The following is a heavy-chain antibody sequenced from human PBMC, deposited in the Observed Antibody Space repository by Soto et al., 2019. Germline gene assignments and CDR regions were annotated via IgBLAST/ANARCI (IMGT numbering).Heavy chain of an antibody. V-gene: IGHV1-3*01. J-gene: IGHJ5*02. Sequence: QVQLVQSGAEVKKPGASVKVSCKASGYTFTSYAMHWVRQAPGQRLEWMGWINAGNGNTKYSQKFQXXXXXXXXTXXXXXXXXXXXXXXXXXAVYXCASVPAATNWFDPWGQGTLVTVSS. CDR3: ASVPAATNWFDP. D-gene: IGHD2-2*01. CDR2: INAGNGNT. CDR1: GYTFTSYA.